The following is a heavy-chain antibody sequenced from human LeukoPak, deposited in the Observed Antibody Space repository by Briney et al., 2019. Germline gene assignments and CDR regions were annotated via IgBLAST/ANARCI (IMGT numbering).Heavy chain of an antibody. Sequence: PSETLSLTCTVSGGSISSSSYYWGWIRQPPGKGLEWIGSIYYSGSTYYNPSLKSRVTISVDTSKNQFSLKLSSVTAADTAVYYCASHPYYGSGSLYYFDYWGQGTLVTVSS. CDR3: ASHPYYGSGSLYYFDY. CDR1: GGSISSSSYY. J-gene: IGHJ4*02. V-gene: IGHV4-39*01. CDR2: IYYSGST. D-gene: IGHD3-10*01.